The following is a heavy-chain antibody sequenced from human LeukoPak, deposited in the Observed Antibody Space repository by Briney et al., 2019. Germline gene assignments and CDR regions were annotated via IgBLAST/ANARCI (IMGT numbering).Heavy chain of an antibody. CDR3: ANFGLQPPY. CDR2: ISSRSSSI. D-gene: IGHD1-14*01. CDR1: GFSFSSYG. J-gene: IGHJ4*02. Sequence: GGSLRLSCAASGFSFSSYGMNWVRQAPGKGLEWVSSISSRSSSIYYADSVKGRFTISRDNSKNTLYLQMNSLRAEDTAVYYCANFGLQPPYWGQGTLVTVSS. V-gene: IGHV3-21*04.